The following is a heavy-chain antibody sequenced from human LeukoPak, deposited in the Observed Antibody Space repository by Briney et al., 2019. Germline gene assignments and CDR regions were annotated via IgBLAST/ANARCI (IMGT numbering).Heavy chain of an antibody. CDR2: INPNSGGT. CDR1: GYTFTGYY. Sequence: GASVKVSCKASGYTFTGYYMHWVRQAPGQGLEWMGWINPNSGGTNYAQKFQGRVTMTRDTSISTAYMELSRLRSDDTAVYYCARGRGERPGWFDPWGQGTLVTVSS. V-gene: IGHV1-2*02. CDR3: ARGRGERPGWFDP. J-gene: IGHJ5*02. D-gene: IGHD3-16*01.